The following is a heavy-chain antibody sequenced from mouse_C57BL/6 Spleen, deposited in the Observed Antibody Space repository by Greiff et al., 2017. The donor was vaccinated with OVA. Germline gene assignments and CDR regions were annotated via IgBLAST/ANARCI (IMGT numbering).Heavy chain of an antibody. J-gene: IGHJ1*03. CDR3: ARVDWYFDV. Sequence: DVQLQESGPGLVKPSQSLSLTCSVTGYSITSGYYWNWIRQFPGNKLEWMGYISYDGSNNYNPSLKNRISITRDTSKNQFFLKLNSVTTEDTATYYCARVDWYFDVWGTGTTVTVSS. V-gene: IGHV3-6*01. CDR2: ISYDGSN. CDR1: GYSITSGYY.